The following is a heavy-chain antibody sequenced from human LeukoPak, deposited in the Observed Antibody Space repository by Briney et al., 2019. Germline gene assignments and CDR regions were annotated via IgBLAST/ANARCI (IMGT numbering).Heavy chain of an antibody. CDR3: AKDRGYSYGYFDY. V-gene: IGHV3-30*18. J-gene: IGHJ4*02. CDR2: ISYDGSNK. Sequence: PGRSLRLSCAASGFTFSSYCMHWVRQAPGKGLEWVAVISYDGSNKYYADSVKGRFTISRDNSKSTLYLQMNSLRAEDTAVYYCAKDRGYSYGYFDYWGQGTLVTVSS. D-gene: IGHD5-18*01. CDR1: GFTFSSYC.